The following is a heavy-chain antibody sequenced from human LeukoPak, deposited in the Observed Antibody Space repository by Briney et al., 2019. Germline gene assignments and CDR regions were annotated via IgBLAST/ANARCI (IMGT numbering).Heavy chain of an antibody. J-gene: IGHJ4*02. CDR2: IYYSGST. CDR3: ARSRTHSGYDS. V-gene: IGHV4-39*07. D-gene: IGHD5-12*01. CDR1: GGSISSSSYY. Sequence: PSETLSLTCTVSGGSISSSSYYWGWIRQPPGKGLEWIGSIYYSGSTYYNPSLKSRVTISVDTSKNQFSLKLSSVTAADTAVYYCARSRTHSGYDSWGQGTLVTVSS.